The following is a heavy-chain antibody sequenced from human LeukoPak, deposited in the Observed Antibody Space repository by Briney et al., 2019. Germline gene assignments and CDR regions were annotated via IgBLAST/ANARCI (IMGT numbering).Heavy chain of an antibody. CDR2: ISWNSGSI. Sequence: PGRSLRLSCAASGFTFDDYAMHWVRQAPGKGLEWVSGISWNSGSIGYADSVKGRFTISRDNAKNSLYLQMNSLRAEDTALYYCAKDLAMIVVVTSFDYWGQGTLVTVSS. V-gene: IGHV3-9*01. J-gene: IGHJ4*02. CDR1: GFTFDDYA. D-gene: IGHD3-22*01. CDR3: AKDLAMIVVVTSFDY.